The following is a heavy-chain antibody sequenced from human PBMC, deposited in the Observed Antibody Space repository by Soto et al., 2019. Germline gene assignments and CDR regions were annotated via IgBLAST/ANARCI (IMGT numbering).Heavy chain of an antibody. V-gene: IGHV3-23*01. CDR3: AKEGYYDFWSGYLNWFDP. CDR1: GFTFNSYA. J-gene: IGHJ5*02. Sequence: PGGSLRLSCVASGFTFNSYAMSWVRQAPGKGLEWVSVISGSGGSTYYADSVKGRFTISRDNSKNTLYLQMNSLRVEDTAVYYCAKEGYYDFWSGYLNWFDPWGQGTLVTVSS. CDR2: ISGSGGST. D-gene: IGHD3-3*01.